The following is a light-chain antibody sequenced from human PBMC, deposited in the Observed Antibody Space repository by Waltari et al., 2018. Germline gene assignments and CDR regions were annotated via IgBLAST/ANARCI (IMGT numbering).Light chain of an antibody. J-gene: IGLJ1*01. CDR3: SSYSTSITPYV. Sequence: QSALTQPASVSGSPGQSLTISCTGTSSDVGGYNHVSWYQQHPGKAPKPMIYDVISRPSGVSNRFFGSKSGNTASLTISGLQAEDEAVYFCSSYSTSITPYVFGTGTKVTVL. CDR2: DVI. CDR1: SSDVGGYNH. V-gene: IGLV2-14*03.